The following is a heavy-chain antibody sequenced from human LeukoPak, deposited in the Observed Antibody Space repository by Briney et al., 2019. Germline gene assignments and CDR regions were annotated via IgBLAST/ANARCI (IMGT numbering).Heavy chain of an antibody. D-gene: IGHD5-24*01. V-gene: IGHV3-23*01. Sequence: QPGGALRLSCAGPGFPFSRYGMSRVRQAPGEGLEWGSAISGSGRSTYYAASVKGRFTISRDNSKNTLYLQMNSLRAEDTAVYYCARAVDRYHSYYTAYWGQGTLVTVHS. J-gene: IGHJ4*02. CDR3: ARAVDRYHSYYTAY. CDR2: ISGSGRST. CDR1: GFPFSRYG.